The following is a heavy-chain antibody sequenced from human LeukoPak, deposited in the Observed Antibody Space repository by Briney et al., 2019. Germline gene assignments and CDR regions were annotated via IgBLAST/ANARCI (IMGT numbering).Heavy chain of an antibody. V-gene: IGHV1-2*04. CDR2: TNPNSGGT. CDR1: GYTFTGYY. CDR3: ARDRWSSSSSEGTLDI. D-gene: IGHD6-6*01. Sequence: ASVEVSCKASGYTFTGYYMHWVRQAPGQGLEWMGWTNPNSGGTNYAQKFQGWVTMTRDTSISTAYMELSRLRSDDTAVYYCARDRWSSSSSEGTLDIWGQGTMVTVSS. J-gene: IGHJ3*02.